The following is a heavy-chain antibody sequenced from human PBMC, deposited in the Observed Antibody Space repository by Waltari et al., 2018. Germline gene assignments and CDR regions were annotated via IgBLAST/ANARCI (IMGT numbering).Heavy chain of an antibody. CDR3: AVTTMGYDAFDI. CDR1: GGSFSGYY. V-gene: IGHV4-34*01. D-gene: IGHD5-12*01. J-gene: IGHJ3*02. CDR2: INHSGST. Sequence: QVQLQQWGAGLLKPSETLSLTCAVYGGSFSGYYWSWIRQPPGKGLEWIGEINHSGSTNYNPSLKSRVTISVDTSKNQFSLNLSSVTAADTAVYYCAVTTMGYDAFDIWGQGTMVTVSS.